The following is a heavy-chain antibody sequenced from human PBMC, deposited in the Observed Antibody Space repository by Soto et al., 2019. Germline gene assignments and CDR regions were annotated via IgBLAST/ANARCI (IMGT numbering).Heavy chain of an antibody. CDR3: TKGLESHLLSWFDP. CDR1: GYTFTGHY. D-gene: IGHD2-2*01. Sequence: GASVKVSCKASGYTFTGHYVYWVRQAPGQGLEWMGWINPKSGDTHYAQKFQGRVTMTRDTSISTAYMAMSGPRSDDTAIYYCTKGLESHLLSWFDPWGQGTQVTVS. J-gene: IGHJ5*02. CDR2: INPKSGDT. V-gene: IGHV1-2*02.